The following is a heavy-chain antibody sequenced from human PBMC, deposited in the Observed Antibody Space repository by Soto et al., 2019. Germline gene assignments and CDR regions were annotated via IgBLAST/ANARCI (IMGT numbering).Heavy chain of an antibody. V-gene: IGHV4-31*03. CDR3: CLAIRDRYYYYYYMDV. D-gene: IGHD2-21*02. Sequence: QVQLQESGPGLVKPSQTLSLTCTVSGGSISSGGYYWSWIRQHPGKGLEWIGYIYYSGSTYYNPSLKSRVTISVDTSKNQFSLKLSSVTAADTAVYYCCLAIRDRYYYYYYMDVWGKGTTVTVSS. CDR1: GGSISSGGYY. J-gene: IGHJ6*03. CDR2: IYYSGST.